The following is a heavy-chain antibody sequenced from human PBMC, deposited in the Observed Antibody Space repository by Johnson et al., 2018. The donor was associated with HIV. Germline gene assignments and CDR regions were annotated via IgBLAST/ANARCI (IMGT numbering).Heavy chain of an antibody. CDR2: INSDGSST. CDR3: KISSSTGFEF. CDR1: GFTFSSYW. D-gene: IGHD6-6*01. V-gene: IGHV3-74*01. Sequence: VQLVESGGGLVQPGGSLRLSCAASGFTFSSYWMHWVRQAPGKGLVWVSRINSDGSSTSYADSVKGRFTISRDNAKNSLYLQMNSLRAEDTAVYYCKISSSTGFEFWGQGTMVTVSS. J-gene: IGHJ3*01.